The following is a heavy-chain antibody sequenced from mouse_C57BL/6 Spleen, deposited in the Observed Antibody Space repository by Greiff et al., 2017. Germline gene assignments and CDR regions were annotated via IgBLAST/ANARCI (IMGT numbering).Heavy chain of an antibody. CDR1: GYTFTSYW. CDR3: ARGKNWDDAMDY. D-gene: IGHD4-1*01. V-gene: IGHV1-52*01. Sequence: QVQLKQPGAELVRPGSSVKLSCKASGYTFTSYWMHWVKQRPIQGLEWIGNIDPSDSETHYNQKFKDKATLTVDKSSSTAYMQLSSLTSEDSAVYYCARGKNWDDAMDYWGQGTSVTVSS. J-gene: IGHJ4*01. CDR2: IDPSDSET.